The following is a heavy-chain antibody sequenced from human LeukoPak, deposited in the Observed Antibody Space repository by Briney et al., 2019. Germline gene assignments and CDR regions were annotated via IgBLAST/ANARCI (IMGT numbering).Heavy chain of an antibody. CDR3: ARDLSRGFDY. Sequence: PSETLSLTCTVSGGSISSHYWSWIRQPPGKGLEWIGYIYYSGSTNYNPSLKSRVTISVDTSKKQFSLKLTSVTAADTAVYYCARDLSRGFDYWGQGTLVTVSS. CDR1: GGSISSHY. CDR2: IYYSGST. D-gene: IGHD3-10*01. V-gene: IGHV4-59*11. J-gene: IGHJ4*02.